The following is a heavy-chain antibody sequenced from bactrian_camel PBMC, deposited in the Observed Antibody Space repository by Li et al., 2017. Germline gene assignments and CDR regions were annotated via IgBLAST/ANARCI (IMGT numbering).Heavy chain of an antibody. V-gene: IGHV3S26*01. D-gene: IGHD2*01. CDR3: AADPYRGGYCSASDEYEY. CDR1: EFTSSSYC. Sequence: VESGGGSVQTGGSLRLSCRVSEFTSSSYCMGWFRQAPGSEREGVAAIDADGTTSYADSVKGRFTISEDNAKNTLYLQMNSLAPEDTAMHYCAADPYRGGYCSASDEYEYWGQGTQVTVS. CDR2: IDADGTT. J-gene: IGHJ4*01.